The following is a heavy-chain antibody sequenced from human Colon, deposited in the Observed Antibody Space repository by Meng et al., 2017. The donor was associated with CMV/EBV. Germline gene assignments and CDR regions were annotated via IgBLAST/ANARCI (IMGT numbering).Heavy chain of an antibody. CDR2: INADSGAP. V-gene: IGHV1-2*02. D-gene: IGHD3-22*01. J-gene: IGHJ4*02. CDR1: GYTFSGCF. Sequence: KASGYTFSGCFLHWVRQAPGQGLEWMGSINADSGAPKYAQAFEGRVTMTRDTSTSTVYMELSGLRSDDTAVYYCARPTHYDSSGWLYWGQGTLVTVSS. CDR3: ARPTHYDSSGWLY.